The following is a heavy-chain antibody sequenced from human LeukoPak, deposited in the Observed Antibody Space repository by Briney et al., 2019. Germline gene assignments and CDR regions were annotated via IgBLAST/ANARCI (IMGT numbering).Heavy chain of an antibody. CDR3: AILGDYGANIAEGYFDY. CDR1: GGSISSNSYY. Sequence: SETLSLTCAVSGGSISSNSYYWGWIRQPPGKGLEWIGSIYYSGSTYYNPSLKSRVTISVDTSKNQFSLKLSSVTAADTAVYYCAILGDYGANIAEGYFDYWGQGTLVTVSS. D-gene: IGHD4-17*01. J-gene: IGHJ4*02. V-gene: IGHV4-39*07. CDR2: IYYSGST.